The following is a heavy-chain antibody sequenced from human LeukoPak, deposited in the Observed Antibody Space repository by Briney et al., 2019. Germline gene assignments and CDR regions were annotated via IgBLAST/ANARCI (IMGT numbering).Heavy chain of an antibody. Sequence: GGALGLSWAASGFTFSSSEMNWVRQAPGKGLEGVSYISSSGGTISYADSVKGRFTISRDNAKNSLYLQMNSLRAEDTAIYYCARSGQHLFDFWGQGTLVTVSS. D-gene: IGHD6-13*01. J-gene: IGHJ4*02. CDR3: ARSGQHLFDF. CDR2: ISSSGGTI. CDR1: GFTFSSSE. V-gene: IGHV3-48*03.